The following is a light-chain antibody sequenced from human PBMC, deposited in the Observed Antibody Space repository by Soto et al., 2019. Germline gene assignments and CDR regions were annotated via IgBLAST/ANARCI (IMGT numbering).Light chain of an antibody. Sequence: QSVRTQPASVSGSPGRSIAISCTGSSSDVGGYKYVSWYQQHPGKAPKLMIYDVSNRPSGVSDRFSGSKSGNTASLTISGLQSEDEADYYCSSYTSSNSYVFGTGTKVTVL. CDR3: SSYTSSNSYV. CDR1: SSDVGGYKY. J-gene: IGLJ1*01. V-gene: IGLV2-14*03. CDR2: DVS.